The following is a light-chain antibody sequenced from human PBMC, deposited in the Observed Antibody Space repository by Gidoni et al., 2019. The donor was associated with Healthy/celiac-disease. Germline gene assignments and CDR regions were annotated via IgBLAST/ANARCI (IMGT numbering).Light chain of an antibody. J-gene: IGKJ1*01. CDR3: QQLNSYPWT. Sequence: DIPLTQSPSFLSASVGARVTITCRASQGISSYLAWYQQKPGKAPKLLFYAASTLQSGVPSRFSGSGSGTEFTLTISSLQPEDFATYYCQQLNSYPWTFGQGTKVEIK. CDR2: AAS. CDR1: QGISSY. V-gene: IGKV1-9*01.